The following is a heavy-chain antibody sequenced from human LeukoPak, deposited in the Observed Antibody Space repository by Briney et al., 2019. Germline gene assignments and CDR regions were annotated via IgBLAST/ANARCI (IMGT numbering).Heavy chain of an antibody. Sequence: SVKVSCKASGGTFSSYAISWVRQAPGQGLEWMGGIIPIFGTANYAQKFQGRVTITADESTSTAYMELSSLRSEDTAVYYCARAYPGGGSCYCDAFDIWGQGTMVTVSS. CDR2: IIPIFGTA. CDR3: ARAYPGGGSCYCDAFDI. J-gene: IGHJ3*02. CDR1: GGTFSSYA. D-gene: IGHD2-15*01. V-gene: IGHV1-69*13.